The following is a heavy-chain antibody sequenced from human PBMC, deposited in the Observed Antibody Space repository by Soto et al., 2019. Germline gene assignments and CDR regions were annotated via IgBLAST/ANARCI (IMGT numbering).Heavy chain of an antibody. CDR1: GMTFSNYW. J-gene: IGHJ4*02. CDR2: ISPDGSAK. CDR3: AAWDISNP. D-gene: IGHD5-12*01. Sequence: EEQLVESGGGLVQPGGSLRLSCVASGMTFSNYWMNWVRQTPGKGLEWVANISPDGSAKAYVDSVKGRFTVSRGNAKNSFYLQMNSLRAEDTAVYFCAAWDISNPWGQGTLVAVSS. V-gene: IGHV3-7*01.